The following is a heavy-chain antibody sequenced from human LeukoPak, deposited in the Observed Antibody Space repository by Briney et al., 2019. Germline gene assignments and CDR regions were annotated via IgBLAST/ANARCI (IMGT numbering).Heavy chain of an antibody. CDR3: ARSLATLTYEGY. D-gene: IGHD3-3*01. CDR2: INSGSTYT. J-gene: IGHJ4*02. V-gene: IGHV3-21*01. CDR1: GFTFSSYM. Sequence: GGSLRLSCAASGFTFSSYMMNWVRQAPGKGLEWVSSINSGSTYTYYTESVKGRFTVSRDNAKNSLFLQMNSLRAEDTAIYYCARSLATLTYEGYWGQGTLVTVSS.